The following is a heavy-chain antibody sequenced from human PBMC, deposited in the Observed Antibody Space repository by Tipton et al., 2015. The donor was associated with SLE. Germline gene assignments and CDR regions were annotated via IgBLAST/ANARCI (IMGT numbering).Heavy chain of an antibody. J-gene: IGHJ4*02. CDR2: IYTSETT. CDR3: ARGKISWAVFVVRNYFDS. CDR1: GGSISNYY. D-gene: IGHD2-21*01. V-gene: IGHV4-4*09. Sequence: TLSLTCTVSGGSISNYYWSWIRQPPGEGLEWIGYIYTSETTNNNPSLKSRVTISVDKSRNQLALKLASVTAADTAVYYCARGKISWAVFVVRNYFDSWGQGTLVTVSS.